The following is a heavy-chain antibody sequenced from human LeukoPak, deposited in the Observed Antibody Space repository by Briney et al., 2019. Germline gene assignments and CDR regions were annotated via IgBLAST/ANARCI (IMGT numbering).Heavy chain of an antibody. V-gene: IGHV5-51*01. J-gene: IGHJ6*03. CDR1: GYSFTSYW. CDR2: IYPDDSDT. CDR3: ARLAFCTNAVCFSNCYYSMDV. Sequence: PGESLKISCKGSGYSFTSYWIGWVRQMPGKGPEWMGIIYPDDSDTKYSPSFQGQVTISADKSISTAYLQWSSLKASDTAMYYCARLAFCTNAVCFSNCYYSMDVWGRGTTVTVSS. D-gene: IGHD2-8*01.